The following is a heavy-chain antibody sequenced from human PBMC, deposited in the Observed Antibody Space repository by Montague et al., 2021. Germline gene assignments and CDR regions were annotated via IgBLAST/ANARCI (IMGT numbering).Heavy chain of an antibody. CDR1: GFIFTSYW. CDR2: ITLDGSST. J-gene: IGHJ3*02. D-gene: IGHD2-15*01. V-gene: IGHV3-74*03. Sequence: SLRLSCAASGFIFTSYWMHWVRQAPGKGLLWVSRITLDGSSTTFMDSVKGRFTTSRDNARTTLYLQMNSLRVEDTAVYYCARNLASAAPGAFDIWGQGTMVAVSS. CDR3: ARNLASAAPGAFDI.